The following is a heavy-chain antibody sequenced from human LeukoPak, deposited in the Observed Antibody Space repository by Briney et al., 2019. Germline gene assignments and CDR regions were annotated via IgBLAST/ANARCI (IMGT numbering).Heavy chain of an antibody. D-gene: IGHD4-17*01. Sequence: PGGSLRLSCAASGFTFSSYAMSWVRQAPGKGLEYVSAISSNGGSTYYANSVKGRFTISRDNSKNTLYLQMGSLRAEDMAVYYCARAIDRFWTTASGYWGRGTLVTVSS. CDR1: GFTFSSYA. J-gene: IGHJ4*02. V-gene: IGHV3-64*01. CDR2: ISSNGGST. CDR3: ARAIDRFWTTASGY.